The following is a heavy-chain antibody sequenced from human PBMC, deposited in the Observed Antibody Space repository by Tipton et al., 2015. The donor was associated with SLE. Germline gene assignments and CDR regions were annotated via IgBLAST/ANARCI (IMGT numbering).Heavy chain of an antibody. CDR3: ANGDIAAPGVDY. CDR1: GFTFSSYW. V-gene: IGHV3-7*03. D-gene: IGHD6-13*01. J-gene: IGHJ4*02. Sequence: SLRLSCAASGFTFSSYWMAWVRQAPGKGLEWVADINQDGSETYYLASVKGRSSISRDNTKSSLYLQMNSLRAEDTAVYYCANGDIAAPGVDYWGQGTLVTVSS. CDR2: INQDGSET.